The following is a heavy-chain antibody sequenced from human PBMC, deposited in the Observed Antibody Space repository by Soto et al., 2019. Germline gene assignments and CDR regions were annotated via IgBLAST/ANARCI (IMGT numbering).Heavy chain of an antibody. Sequence: QVQLVQSGAEVKKPGSSVKVSCKASGGTFSSYTISWVRQAPGQGLEWMGRIIPILGIANYAQKFQGRVTIIADKSTSTAYMELSSLRSEDTAVYYCASPLGGVVAATGCAFDIWGQGTMLTVSS. V-gene: IGHV1-69*02. CDR2: IIPILGIA. CDR3: ASPLGGVVAATGCAFDI. D-gene: IGHD2-15*01. J-gene: IGHJ3*02. CDR1: GGTFSSYT.